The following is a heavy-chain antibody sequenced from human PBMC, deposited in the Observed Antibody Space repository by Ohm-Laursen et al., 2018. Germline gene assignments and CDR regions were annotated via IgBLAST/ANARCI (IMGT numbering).Heavy chain of an antibody. J-gene: IGHJ3*02. Sequence: DTLSLTCTVSSVSISSYYWTWIRQPPGKGLEWIGYIYYSGSTNYSPSLRSRVTISLDTSKNQFSLKLSSVTAADTAVYYCARELAYYDSSGLDAFDIWGQGTMVTVSS. CDR3: ARELAYYDSSGLDAFDI. CDR2: IYYSGST. CDR1: SVSISSYY. V-gene: IGHV4-59*01. D-gene: IGHD3-22*01.